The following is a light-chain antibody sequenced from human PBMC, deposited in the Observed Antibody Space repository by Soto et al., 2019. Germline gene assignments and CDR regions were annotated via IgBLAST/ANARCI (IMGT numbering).Light chain of an antibody. Sequence: QSVLTQPPSASGTPGQRVTISCSGSRSNIGSSNVYWYQQLPGTAPKLLIYKNTQRPSGVPDRFSGSKSGTSASLAISGLRSEDAAHYCCAAWDDSVSGAVFGGGTPLTVL. V-gene: IGLV1-47*01. CDR3: AAWDDSVSGAV. CDR2: KNT. CDR1: RSNIGSSN. J-gene: IGLJ7*01.